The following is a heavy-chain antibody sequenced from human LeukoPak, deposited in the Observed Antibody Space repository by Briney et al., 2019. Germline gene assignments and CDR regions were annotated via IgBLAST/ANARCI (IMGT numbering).Heavy chain of an antibody. J-gene: IGHJ4*02. V-gene: IGHV3-23*01. D-gene: IGHD3-3*01. Sequence: GGSLRLSCAASGFTFSSYAMSWVRQAPGKGLAWVSTISGGSGSTYCADSVKGRFTISRDNSKNTLYLQMNSLRAEDTAVYYWAKEVQGEYYDFWSGYYTDYFDYGGQGTLVTVSS. CDR2: ISGGSGST. CDR3: AKEVQGEYYDFWSGYYTDYFDY. CDR1: GFTFSSYA.